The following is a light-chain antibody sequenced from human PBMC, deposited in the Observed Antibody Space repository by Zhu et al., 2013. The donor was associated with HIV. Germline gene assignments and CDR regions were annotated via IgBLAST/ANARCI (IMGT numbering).Light chain of an antibody. CDR2: AVS. CDR1: QDIEDY. CDR3: LQDHSVPYT. Sequence: AIQMTQSPSSLAASVGDRVTITCRASQDIEDYLVWYQQKPGKAPRLLIYAVSNLQNGVPSRFSGSRSGTDFTLTIDSLQPEDFATYYCLQDHSVPYTFGPGTSLDIK. J-gene: IGKJ2*01. V-gene: IGKV1-6*01.